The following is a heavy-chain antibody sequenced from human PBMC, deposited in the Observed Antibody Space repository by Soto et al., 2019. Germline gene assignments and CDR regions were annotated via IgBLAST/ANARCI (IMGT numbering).Heavy chain of an antibody. J-gene: IGHJ6*02. CDR3: ASQPYYYDSSGYYRIYYGMDV. V-gene: IGHV4-59*08. D-gene: IGHD3-22*01. Sequence: SETLSLTCTVSGGSISSYFWSWIRQPPGKGLEWIGYIYYSGSTYYNPSLKSRVTISVDTSKNQFSLKLSSVTAADTAVYYCASQPYYYDSSGYYRIYYGMDVWGQGTTVTVSS. CDR2: IYYSGST. CDR1: GGSISSYF.